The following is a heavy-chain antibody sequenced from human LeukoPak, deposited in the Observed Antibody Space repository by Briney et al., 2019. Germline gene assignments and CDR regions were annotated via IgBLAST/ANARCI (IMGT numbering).Heavy chain of an antibody. V-gene: IGHV3-20*04. Sequence: GGSLRLSCAASGFTVSSNYMTWVRQAPGKGLEWVSGINWNGDSTGYADSVKGRFTISRDNAKNSLYLQMNSLRAEDTALYYCAKNVGSGWYFHFDYWGQGTLVTVSS. D-gene: IGHD6-19*01. J-gene: IGHJ4*02. CDR3: AKNVGSGWYFHFDY. CDR1: GFTVSSNY. CDR2: INWNGDST.